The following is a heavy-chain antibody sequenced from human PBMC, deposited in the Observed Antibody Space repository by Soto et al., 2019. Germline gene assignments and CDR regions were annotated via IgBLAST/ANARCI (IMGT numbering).Heavy chain of an antibody. CDR1: GGSISSGGYS. CDR3: AREKEPGWFDP. J-gene: IGHJ5*02. CDR2: IYHSGST. V-gene: IGHV4-30-2*01. D-gene: IGHD1-1*01. Sequence: SETLSLTCAVSGGSISSGGYSWSWIRQPPGKGLEWIGYIYHSGSTYYNPSLKSRVTISVDRSKNQFSLKLSSVTAADTAVYYCAREKEPGWFDPWGQGTLVTVSS.